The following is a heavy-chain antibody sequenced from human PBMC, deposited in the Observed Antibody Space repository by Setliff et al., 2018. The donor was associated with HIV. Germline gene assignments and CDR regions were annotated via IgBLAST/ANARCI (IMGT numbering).Heavy chain of an antibody. CDR3: ARHSDFWSEDAFDI. CDR2: ISTSGST. CDR1: VGSINNFY. Sequence: SETLSLTCTVSVGSINNFYWSWIRQPPGKGLEWIGYISTSGSTKYNPSIKSRFTILVDPSNNHFSLRLSSVTAADTAVYYCARHSDFWSEDAFDIWAQGTVVTVSS. J-gene: IGHJ3*02. V-gene: IGHV4-4*09. D-gene: IGHD3-3*01.